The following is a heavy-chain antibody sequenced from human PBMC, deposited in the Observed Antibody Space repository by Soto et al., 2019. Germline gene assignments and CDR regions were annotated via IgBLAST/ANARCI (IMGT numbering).Heavy chain of an antibody. CDR1: GYTLTELS. D-gene: IGHD5-12*01. J-gene: IGHJ4*02. V-gene: IGHV1-24*01. CDR3: ATLYSGYDPLDY. CDR2: FDPEDGET. Sequence: GASVKVSCKVSGYTLTELSMHWVRQAPGKGLEWMGGFDPEDGETIYAQKFQGRVTMTEDTSTDTAYMELSSLRSEDTAVHYCATLYSGYDPLDYWGQGTLVTVSS.